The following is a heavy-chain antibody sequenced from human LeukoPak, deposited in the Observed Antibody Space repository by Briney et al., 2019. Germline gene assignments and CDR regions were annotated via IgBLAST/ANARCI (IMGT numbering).Heavy chain of an antibody. V-gene: IGHV4-34*01. CDR2: TGHRGTT. CDR3: ARSIAIFGVVTSSYYYNYMDV. Sequence: SQTMSLASVVHDGSSSTYSCSWNRQPQREVLEWIGETGHRGTTDYNPSLKSRVTVSKDTSNNQCSLSMTSVTAADTAVYYCARSIAIFGVVTSSYYYNYMDVWGKGTTVTVSS. J-gene: IGHJ6*03. CDR1: DGSSSTYS. D-gene: IGHD3-3*01.